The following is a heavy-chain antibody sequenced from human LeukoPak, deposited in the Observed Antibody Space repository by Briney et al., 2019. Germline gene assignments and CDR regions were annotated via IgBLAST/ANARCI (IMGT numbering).Heavy chain of an antibody. D-gene: IGHD3-10*01. V-gene: IGHV4-30-4*01. CDR3: ARGGWFGELLSPFYYYYGMDV. CDR1: GGSISSGDYY. Sequence: SQTLSLTCTVSGGSISSGDYYWSWIRQPPGKGLEWIGYIYYSGSTYYNPPLKSRVTISVDTSKNQFSLKLSSVTAADTAVYYCARGGWFGELLSPFYYYYGMDVWGKGTTVTVSS. CDR2: IYYSGST. J-gene: IGHJ6*04.